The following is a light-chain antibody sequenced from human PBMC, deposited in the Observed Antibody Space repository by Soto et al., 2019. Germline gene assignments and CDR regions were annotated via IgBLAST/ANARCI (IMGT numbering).Light chain of an antibody. J-gene: IGKJ4*01. V-gene: IGKV1-5*01. CDR2: DAS. Sequence: IHITQSPSTXSXXXXYXXXITCRASQSISSWLAWYQQKPGKAPKLLIYDASSLESGVPSRFSGSGSGTEFTLTISNLHPEDFATYSCQQTYRIPLTFGGGTKVDIK. CDR1: QSISSW. CDR3: QQTYRIPLT.